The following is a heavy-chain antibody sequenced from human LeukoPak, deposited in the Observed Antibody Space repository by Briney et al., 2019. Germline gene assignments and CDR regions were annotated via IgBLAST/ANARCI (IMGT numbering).Heavy chain of an antibody. CDR3: APTRVVVPI. V-gene: IGHV3-48*02. CDR1: GFTFGSYS. J-gene: IGHJ4*02. CDR2: ISPSSSAI. D-gene: IGHD3-22*01. Sequence: GGSLRLSCAASGFTFGSYSMNWVRQAPGKGLEWVSCISPSSSAIYYADTVKGRFTISRDNAKNSLYLQMNSLRDEDTAVYYCAPTRVVVPIWGQGTLVTVSS.